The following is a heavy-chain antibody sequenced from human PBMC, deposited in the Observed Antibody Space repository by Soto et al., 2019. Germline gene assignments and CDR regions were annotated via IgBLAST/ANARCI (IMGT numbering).Heavy chain of an antibody. CDR3: VKGPAGRGLMVRVSYGMDV. D-gene: IGHD3-10*01. Sequence: QVQLVESGGGVIQPGRSLRLSCAASGFSFSTYGMNWVRQAPGKGLEWVAVISHDGSNEYYADSVKGRFAISRDNSKKMLYVQMDSRRADDTGVYYCVKGPAGRGLMVRVSYGMDVWGQGTTVTVSS. J-gene: IGHJ6*02. CDR1: GFSFSTYG. CDR2: ISHDGSNE. V-gene: IGHV3-30*18.